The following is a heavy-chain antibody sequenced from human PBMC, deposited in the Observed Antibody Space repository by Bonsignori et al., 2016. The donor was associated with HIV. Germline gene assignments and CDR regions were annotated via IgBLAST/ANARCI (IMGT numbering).Heavy chain of an antibody. CDR2: IYHSGST. CDR3: ARGEVDYGDTNFDY. Sequence: QVQLQESGPGLVKPSETLSLTCAVSGYSISSGYYWGWIRQPPGKGLEWIGSIYHSGSTYYNPPLKSRVTISVDTSKNQFSLKLSSVTAADTAVYYCARGEVDYGDTNFDYWGQGTLVTVSS. D-gene: IGHD4-17*01. V-gene: IGHV4-38-2*01. CDR1: GYSISSGYY. J-gene: IGHJ4*02.